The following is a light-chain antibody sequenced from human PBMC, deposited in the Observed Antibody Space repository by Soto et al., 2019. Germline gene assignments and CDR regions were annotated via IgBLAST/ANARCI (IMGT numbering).Light chain of an antibody. CDR2: AAS. V-gene: IGKV1-39*01. CDR3: QQSFSPLLT. J-gene: IGKJ4*01. Sequence: DIQMTQSPSSVSASVGDRVTITCRASQTLNNYLTWFQQKPGKAPKVLIYAASTLQSGVPSRFSGSGSGAEFALTISSLQPEDFATYYCQQSFSPLLTFGGGTKVEIK. CDR1: QTLNNY.